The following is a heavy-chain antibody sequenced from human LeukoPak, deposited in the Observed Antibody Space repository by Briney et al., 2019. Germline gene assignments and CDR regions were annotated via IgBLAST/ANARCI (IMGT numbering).Heavy chain of an antibody. CDR3: RRHKDGDRPVCYYYYYYGMDV. Sequence: PSETLSLTCAVTGDPISSSSYYWAWIRQPPGKGLEWIGSIYYSGSTYYNPSLKSRVTISVDTSKNQFSLKLSSVTAADTAVYYCRRHKDGDRPVCYYYYYYGMDVGGQGTTVTVSS. V-gene: IGHV4-39*01. J-gene: IGHJ6*02. CDR2: IYYSGST. D-gene: IGHD5-24*01. CDR1: GDPISSSSYY.